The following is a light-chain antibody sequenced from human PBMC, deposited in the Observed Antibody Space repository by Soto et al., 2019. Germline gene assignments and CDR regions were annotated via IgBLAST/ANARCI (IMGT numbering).Light chain of an antibody. V-gene: IGLV2-11*01. Sequence: QSVLTQPRSVSGSPGQSVTISCPGTSSDVGLYNYVSWYQQHPGKAPKLIIYDVSKRPSGVPDRFSGSKSGNTASLTISGLQAEDEGEYFCCSYGGSYTPYVFGTGTKLTVL. J-gene: IGLJ1*01. CDR1: SSDVGLYNY. CDR3: CSYGGSYTPYV. CDR2: DVS.